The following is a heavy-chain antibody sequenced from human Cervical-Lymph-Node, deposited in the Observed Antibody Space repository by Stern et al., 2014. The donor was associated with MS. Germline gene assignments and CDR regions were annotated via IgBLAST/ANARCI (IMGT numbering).Heavy chain of an antibody. Sequence: EVQLVESGAEVKKPGESLKISCKGSGYIFSTYWIAWVRQVPGRGLEWMGLIYPGDSDTRYSPSFQGPVSILADTSITTAYLPWRGLKASDTAIYYCARPSNSGLFLQHWGQGTLVTVSS. D-gene: IGHD6-19*01. J-gene: IGHJ1*01. V-gene: IGHV5-51*01. CDR3: ARPSNSGLFLQH. CDR1: GYIFSTYW. CDR2: IYPGDSDT.